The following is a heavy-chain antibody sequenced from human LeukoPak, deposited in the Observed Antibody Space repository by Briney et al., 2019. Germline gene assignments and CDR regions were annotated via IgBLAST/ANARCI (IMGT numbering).Heavy chain of an antibody. CDR3: ARVNRPTQGVFDI. CDR1: GYTFSSYY. CDR2: ISPSSGST. V-gene: IGHV1-46*01. J-gene: IGHJ3*02. D-gene: IGHD1/OR15-1a*01. Sequence: ASVKVSCKASGYTFSSYYMHWVRQAPGQGLEWMGIISPSSGSTSYAQKFQGRVTMTRDTSTSTVYMELSSLRSEDTAVYYCARVNRPTQGVFDIWGQGTMVTVSS.